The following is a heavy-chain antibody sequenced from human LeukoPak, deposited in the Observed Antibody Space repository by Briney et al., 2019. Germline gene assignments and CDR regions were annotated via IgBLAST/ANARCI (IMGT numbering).Heavy chain of an antibody. CDR2: IYYSGGT. D-gene: IGHD1-20*01. V-gene: IGHV4-39*07. CDR1: GGSVSSSSYY. J-gene: IGHJ4*02. Sequence: SETLSLTCTVSGGSVSSSSYYWGWIRQPPGKGLEWIGSIYYSGGTYYNPSLKSRVTISVDTSKNQFSLKLSSVTAADTAVYYCARYGITGTNVDYWGQGTLVTVSS. CDR3: ARYGITGTNVDY.